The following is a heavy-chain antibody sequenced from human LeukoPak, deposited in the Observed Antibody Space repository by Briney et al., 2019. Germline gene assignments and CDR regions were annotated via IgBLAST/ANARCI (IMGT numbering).Heavy chain of an antibody. Sequence: ASVKVSCKASGYTFSNYGIIWVRQAPGQGLEWMGWISAYNAKTNYAQKLQGRVTMTTDTSTSTAYMELRSLRSDDTAVYYCARGRDFWSGYSSNYYYYLDVWAKGTTITVSS. CDR2: ISAYNAKT. CDR1: GYTFSNYG. D-gene: IGHD3-3*01. J-gene: IGHJ6*03. CDR3: ARGRDFWSGYSSNYYYYLDV. V-gene: IGHV1-18*01.